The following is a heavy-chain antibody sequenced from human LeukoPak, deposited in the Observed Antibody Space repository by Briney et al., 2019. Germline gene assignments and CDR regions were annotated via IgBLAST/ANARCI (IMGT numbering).Heavy chain of an antibody. CDR3: ATHSSSWFDP. J-gene: IGHJ5*02. V-gene: IGHV4-31*03. CDR2: INYSGST. D-gene: IGHD6-13*01. Sequence: PSQTLSLTCTVSGGSIHRGGYYWSWLRQHPGKGLEWIGYINYSGSTYYNPSLKSRVAMSVDMSKNQFSLRLTSVTSADTAVYYCATHSSSWFDPWGQGTLVTVSS. CDR1: GGSIHRGGYY.